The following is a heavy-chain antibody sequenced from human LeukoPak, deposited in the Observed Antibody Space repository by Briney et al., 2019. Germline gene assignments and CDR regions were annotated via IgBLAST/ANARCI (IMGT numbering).Heavy chain of an antibody. D-gene: IGHD3-22*01. J-gene: IGHJ6*02. CDR2: IIPICGTA. CDR3: ARGLSDYYDSSGYNYYYYGMDV. CDR1: GGTFISYA. V-gene: IGHV1-69*13. Sequence: SVKVSCKASGGTFISYAISWVRQAPAQGLEWMGGIIPICGTANYAQKFQGRVTITADESTSTAYMELSSLRSEDTAVYYCARGLSDYYDSSGYNYYYYGMDVWGQGTTVTVSS.